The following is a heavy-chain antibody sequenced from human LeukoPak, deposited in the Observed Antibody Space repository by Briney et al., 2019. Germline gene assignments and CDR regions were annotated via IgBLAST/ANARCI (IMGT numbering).Heavy chain of an antibody. J-gene: IGHJ4*02. V-gene: IGHV4-59*01. CDR3: ARGVYLAGGQYGY. CDR1: GGSISSYY. D-gene: IGHD6-13*01. CDR2: IYYRGTT. Sequence: PPETLSLTWTVAGGSISSYYWSWLRQPPGKGLEWIGYIYYRGTTNYNPSLKRRVTISVDTSKNQFCLKLSNVTAADAAVYYYARGVYLAGGQYGYWGQGTLVTVSS.